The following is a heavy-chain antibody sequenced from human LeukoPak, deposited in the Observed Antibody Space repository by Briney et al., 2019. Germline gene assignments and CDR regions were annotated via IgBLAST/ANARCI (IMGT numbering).Heavy chain of an antibody. CDR2: ISYDGSNK. Sequence: HPGRSLRLSCAASGFTFSSYAMHWVRQAPGKGLEWVAVISYDGSNKYYADSVKGRFTISRDNSKNTVYLQMNSLRAEDTAVYYCARVPYGYTGDYWGQGTLVTVSS. D-gene: IGHD5-18*01. CDR3: ARVPYGYTGDY. CDR1: GFTFSSYA. J-gene: IGHJ4*02. V-gene: IGHV3-30*04.